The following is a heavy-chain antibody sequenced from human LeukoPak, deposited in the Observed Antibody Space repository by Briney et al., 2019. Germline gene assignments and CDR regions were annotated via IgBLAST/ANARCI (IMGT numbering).Heavy chain of an antibody. CDR3: ARDRYDFWSGYYDGGWFDP. CDR1: GYTFTGYY. CDR2: INPNSGGT. D-gene: IGHD3-3*01. J-gene: IGHJ5*02. Sequence: APVKVSCKASGYTFTGYYMHWVRQAPGQGREWMGWINPNSGGTNYAQKFQGRVTMTRDTSISTAYMELSRLRSDDTAVYYCARDRYDFWSGYYDGGWFDPWGQGTLVTVSS. V-gene: IGHV1-2*02.